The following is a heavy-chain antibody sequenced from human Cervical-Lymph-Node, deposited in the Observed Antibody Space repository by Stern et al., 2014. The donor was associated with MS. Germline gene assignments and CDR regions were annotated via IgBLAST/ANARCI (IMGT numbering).Heavy chain of an antibody. CDR3: ALSSETSDRWYSLGYDL. D-gene: IGHD6-13*01. V-gene: IGHV1-69*01. CDR1: GGTFSKFP. CDR2: RIPGCGTR. J-gene: IGHJ5*02. Sequence: VQLVQSDAEVTKPLSSVKVSCKASGGTFSKFPSSRVRLPPGQGLACMGGRIPGCGTRTYAQEFRCRVTITADVSTSTVYMELSSLRSDDTAVYYCALSSETSDRWYSLGYDLWGQGTLVTVSS.